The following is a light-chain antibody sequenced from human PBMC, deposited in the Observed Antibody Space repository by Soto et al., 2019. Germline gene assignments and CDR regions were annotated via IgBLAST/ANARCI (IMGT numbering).Light chain of an antibody. CDR1: EGISSY. CDR3: QQYYSYPLT. Sequence: AIRMTQFPSSLSVATGDRVTITCRASEGISSYLAWYQQKAGKAPKLLIYAPSTLQSGVPSRLSGRGSEKDFTLTLSCLQSEDFATYYCQQYYSYPLTFRGGTKVDIK. V-gene: IGKV1-8*01. CDR2: APS. J-gene: IGKJ4*01.